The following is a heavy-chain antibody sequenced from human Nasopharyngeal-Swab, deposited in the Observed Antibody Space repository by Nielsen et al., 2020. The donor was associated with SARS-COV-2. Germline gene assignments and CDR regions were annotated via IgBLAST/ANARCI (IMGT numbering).Heavy chain of an antibody. CDR3: ARDGLDYDFWSAYFMDV. CDR1: GFTFNNYT. D-gene: IGHD3-3*01. Sequence: GGSLRLSCAASGFTFNNYTFNWVRQAPGKGLDWVSSISSSSSYIYYADSVKGRFTISRDNAKNSLYLQMNSLRAEDTAVYYCARDGLDYDFWSAYFMDVWGQGTTVTVSS. V-gene: IGHV3-21*01. CDR2: ISSSSSYI. J-gene: IGHJ6*02.